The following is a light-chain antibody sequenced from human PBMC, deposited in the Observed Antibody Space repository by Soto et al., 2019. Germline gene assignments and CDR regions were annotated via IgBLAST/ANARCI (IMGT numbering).Light chain of an antibody. CDR2: EVS. V-gene: IGLV2-14*01. CDR3: SSYTSSSTLYV. J-gene: IGLJ1*01. CDR1: SSDVGRYNY. Sequence: SPLTQLSSLSVTPGQSITISCPGTSSDVGRYNYVSWYQQHPGKAPKLMIYEVSNRPSGVSNRFSGSKSGNTASLTISGLQAEDEADYYCSSYTSSSTLYVFGTGTKGTVL.